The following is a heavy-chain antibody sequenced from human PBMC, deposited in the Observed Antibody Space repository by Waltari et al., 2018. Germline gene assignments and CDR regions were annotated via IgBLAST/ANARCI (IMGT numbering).Heavy chain of an antibody. V-gene: IGHV4-34*02. D-gene: IGHD6-13*01. J-gene: IGHJ4*02. CDR3: AREGRAAAGTDY. Sequence: QVHLQQWGAGLLKPSESLSPTCAVSGGSFRGYFWRWFRRPPGKGLEWLGEINHSGYTNYNPALKSRVTISVDTSKNQFSLKLSSVTAADTAVYYCAREGRAAAGTDYWSQGTLVTVSS. CDR1: GGSFRGYF. CDR2: INHSGYT.